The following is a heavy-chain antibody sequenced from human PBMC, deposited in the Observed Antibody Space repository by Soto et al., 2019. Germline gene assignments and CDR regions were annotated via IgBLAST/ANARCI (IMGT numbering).Heavy chain of an antibody. CDR2: IQSGGST. D-gene: IGHD2-2*01. Sequence: EVQLVESGGGLVQPGGSLRLSCAASGFSVSTKYMSWVRQAPGKGLEWLSLIQSGGSTYYADSVKGRFTISRDNAKNTLYLQMNSLRVDDTAVYYCARGPRGLYHHDYWGQGALVTVSS. J-gene: IGHJ4*02. V-gene: IGHV3-66*01. CDR3: ARGPRGLYHHDY. CDR1: GFSVSTKY.